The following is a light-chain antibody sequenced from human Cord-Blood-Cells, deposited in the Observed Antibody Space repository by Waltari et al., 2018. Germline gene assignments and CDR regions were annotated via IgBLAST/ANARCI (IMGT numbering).Light chain of an antibody. V-gene: IGLV2-11*01. CDR1: SSDVGGYNY. J-gene: IGLJ2*01. CDR2: DVS. Sequence: QSALTQPRSVSGSPGQSVTISCTGTSSDVGGYNYVSWYQQHPGKAPKLMIYDVSKRPSGVPDRCSGSKSSNTASLTISGLQAEDEADYYCCSYAGSYTVVFGGGTKLTVL. CDR3: CSYAGSYTVV.